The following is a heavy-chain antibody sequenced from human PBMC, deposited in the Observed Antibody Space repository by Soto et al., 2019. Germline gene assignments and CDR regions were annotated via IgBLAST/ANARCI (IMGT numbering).Heavy chain of an antibody. CDR1: GGTFSSYA. CDR2: ITPIFGTA. D-gene: IGHD2-15*01. V-gene: IGHV1-69*01. J-gene: IGHJ3*02. CDR3: ARGQTPVVVAATDAFDI. Sequence: QVQLVQSGAEVKKPGSSVKVSCKASGGTFSSYAISWVRQAPGQGLEWMGGITPIFGTANYAQKFQGRVTITADESTSTAYMELSSLRSEDTAVYYCARGQTPVVVAATDAFDIWGQGTMVTVSS.